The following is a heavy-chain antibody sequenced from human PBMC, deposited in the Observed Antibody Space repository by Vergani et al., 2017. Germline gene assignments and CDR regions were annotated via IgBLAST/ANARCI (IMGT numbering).Heavy chain of an antibody. CDR3: VHRLGYLDWDGAFDV. CDR1: GFSLTTGGEG. V-gene: IGHV2-5*01. J-gene: IGHJ3*01. D-gene: IGHD3/OR15-3a*01. Sequence: QITLRESGPTLVKPTQTLTLTCTFSGFSLTTGGEGVGWIRQPPGRALEWLVFVYWNDDERYSPSLKSRVTITKDTSKNEVILTMATMDPVDTATYYCVHRLGYLDWDGAFDVLGPGTMVTVSS. CDR2: VYWNDDE.